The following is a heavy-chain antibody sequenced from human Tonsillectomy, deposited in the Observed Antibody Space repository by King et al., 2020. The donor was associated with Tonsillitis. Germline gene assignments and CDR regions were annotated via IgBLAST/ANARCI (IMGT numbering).Heavy chain of an antibody. CDR3: ARVSSSDYYYYYYMDV. CDR2: ISYSGST. CDR1: GDSISRSSYY. V-gene: IGHV4-39*01. J-gene: IGHJ6*03. D-gene: IGHD6-6*01. Sequence: QLQESGPGLVKPSETLSLTCTVSGDSISRSSYYWGWIRQPPGKGLEWIGSISYSGSTYYNPSLKSRVTISVDTSKNQFSLKLSSVTAADTAVYYCARVSSSDYYYYYYMDVWGKGTTVTVSS.